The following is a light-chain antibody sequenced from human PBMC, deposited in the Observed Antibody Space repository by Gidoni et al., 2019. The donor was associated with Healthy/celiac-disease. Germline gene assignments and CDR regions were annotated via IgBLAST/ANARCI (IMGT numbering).Light chain of an antibody. J-gene: IGKJ2*01. CDR2: KAS. CDR3: QQYNSYLYT. CDR1: QSISSW. Sequence: DIQMTQSPSTLSASVGDRFTITCRAIQSISSWLAWYQQKPGKAPKLLIYKASSLESGVPSRFSGSGSGTEFTLTISSLQPDDFATYYCQQYNSYLYTFGQGTKLEIK. V-gene: IGKV1-5*03.